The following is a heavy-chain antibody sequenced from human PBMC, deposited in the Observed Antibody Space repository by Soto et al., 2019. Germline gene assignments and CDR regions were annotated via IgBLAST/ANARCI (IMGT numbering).Heavy chain of an antibody. CDR2: ISSSSTYI. Sequence: GGSLRLSCAASGFTVTNAWMNWVRQAPGMGLEWVSSISSSSTYIYYADSVKGRFTISRDNAKNSLYLQMNSLRADDTAVYYCLKGYCSGGSCSAHPYHLAYSGRGTLVTVSS. D-gene: IGHD2-15*01. V-gene: IGHV3-21*01. J-gene: IGHJ4*02. CDR3: LKGYCSGGSCSAHPYHLAY. CDR1: GFTVTNAW.